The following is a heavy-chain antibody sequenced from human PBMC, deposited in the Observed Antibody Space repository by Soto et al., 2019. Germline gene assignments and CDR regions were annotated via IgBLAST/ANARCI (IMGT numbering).Heavy chain of an antibody. J-gene: IGHJ6*02. CDR2: IYPGDSDT. CDR1: GYSFTSYW. D-gene: IGHD5-12*01. Sequence: PGESLKISCQGSGYSFTSYWIGWVRQMPGKGLEWMGIIYPGDSDTRYSPSFQGQVTISADKSISTAYLQWSSLKTSDTAMYYCARQGYSGYDLINYGMDVWGQGTTVTVSS. V-gene: IGHV5-51*01. CDR3: ARQGYSGYDLINYGMDV.